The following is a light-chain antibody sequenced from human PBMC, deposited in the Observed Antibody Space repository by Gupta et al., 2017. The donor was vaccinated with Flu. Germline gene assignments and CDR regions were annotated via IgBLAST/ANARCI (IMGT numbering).Light chain of an antibody. V-gene: IGLV1-40*01. CDR1: NVGAGYD. CDR3: QSFDSSLSGFWV. Sequence: NVGAGYDVHWYQQFPGTAPKLLIDGNSNRPSGVPDRFSYSKSGTSASLVITGLQAEDEADYYCQSFDSSLSGFWVFGGGTKLTVL. J-gene: IGLJ3*02. CDR2: GNS.